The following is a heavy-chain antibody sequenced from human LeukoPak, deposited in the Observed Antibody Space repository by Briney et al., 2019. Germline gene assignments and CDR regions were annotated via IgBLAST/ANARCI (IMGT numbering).Heavy chain of an antibody. CDR2: MNPNSGNT. J-gene: IGHJ5*02. D-gene: IGHD2-2*01. V-gene: IGHV1-8*01. CDR3: ARGLGYCSSTSCYRWFAP. CDR1: GYTFTSYD. Sequence: ASVKVSCKASGYTFTSYDINWVRQATGQGLEWMGWMNPNSGNTGYAQRFQGRVTMTRNASISTAYMALSSLRSEDTALYYCARGLGYCSSTSCYRWFAPWGQGTLVTVSS.